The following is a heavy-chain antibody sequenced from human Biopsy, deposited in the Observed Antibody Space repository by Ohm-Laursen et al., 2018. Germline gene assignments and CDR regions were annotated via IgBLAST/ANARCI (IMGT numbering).Heavy chain of an antibody. Sequence: SSVKVSCKASGYTFTGYHVHWVRQAPGQGLEWMGWINAKNGDTNYAQKFQGRVTMTRDTSISTTYMELRRLTSDDTAVFYCARELGDFWGGRQFDFWGQGTLVTVSS. CDR1: GYTFTGYH. V-gene: IGHV1-2*02. J-gene: IGHJ5*01. CDR2: INAKNGDT. D-gene: IGHD3-3*01. CDR3: ARELGDFWGGRQFDF.